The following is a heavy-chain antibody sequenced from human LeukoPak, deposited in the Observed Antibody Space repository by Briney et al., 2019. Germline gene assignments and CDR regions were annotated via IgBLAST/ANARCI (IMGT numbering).Heavy chain of an antibody. J-gene: IGHJ4*02. D-gene: IGHD2-2*02. V-gene: IGHV1-18*01. CDR2: ISAYNGNT. CDR1: GYTFTSYG. Sequence: GASVKVSCKASGYTFTSYGISWVRQAPGQGLEWMGWISAYNGNTNYAQKLQGRVTMTTDTSTSTACMELRSLRSDDTAVYYCARLDCSSTSCYNYWGQGTLVTVSS. CDR3: ARLDCSSTSCYNY.